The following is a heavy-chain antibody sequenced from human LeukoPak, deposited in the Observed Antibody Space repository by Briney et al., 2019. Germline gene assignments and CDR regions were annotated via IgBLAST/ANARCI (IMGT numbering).Heavy chain of an antibody. CDR3: ARHSTYCSGGSCFQRGAFDI. J-gene: IGHJ3*02. Sequence: GESLKISCKGSGYSFTSYWIGWVRQMPGKGLEWMGIIYPGDSDTRYSPSFQGQVTISADKSISTAYLQWSSLQASDTAMYYCARHSTYCSGGSCFQRGAFDIWGQGTMVTVSS. CDR1: GYSFTSYW. V-gene: IGHV5-51*01. CDR2: IYPGDSDT. D-gene: IGHD2-15*01.